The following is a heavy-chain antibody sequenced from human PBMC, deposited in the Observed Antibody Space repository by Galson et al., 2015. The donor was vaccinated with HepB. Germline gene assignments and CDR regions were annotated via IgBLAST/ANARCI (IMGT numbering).Heavy chain of an antibody. D-gene: IGHD1-26*01. J-gene: IGHJ4*02. CDR3: ASESGSYPGGFDY. V-gene: IGHV1-3*01. CDR1: GYTFTSYA. Sequence: SVKVSCKASGYTFTSYAMHWVRQAPGQRLEWMGWINAGNGNTKYSQKFQGRVTITRDTSASTAYMELSSLRSEDTAVYYCASESGSYPGGFDYWGQGTLVTVSS. CDR2: INAGNGNT.